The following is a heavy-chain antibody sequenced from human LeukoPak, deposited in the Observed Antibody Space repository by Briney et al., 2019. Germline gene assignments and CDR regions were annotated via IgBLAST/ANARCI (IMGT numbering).Heavy chain of an antibody. Sequence: SETLSLTCTVSGGSISSYYWSWIRQPPGKGLEWIGSIYYSGSTYYNPSLKSRVTISVDTSKNQFSLKLSSVTAADTAVYYCASGQIFPYCGGDCYIAFDIWGQGTMVTVSS. J-gene: IGHJ3*02. CDR3: ASGQIFPYCGGDCYIAFDI. CDR2: IYYSGST. D-gene: IGHD2-21*02. CDR1: GGSISSYY. V-gene: IGHV4-59*12.